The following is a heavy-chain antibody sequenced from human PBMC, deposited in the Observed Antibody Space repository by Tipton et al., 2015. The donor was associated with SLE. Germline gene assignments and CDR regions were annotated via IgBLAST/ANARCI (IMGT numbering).Heavy chain of an antibody. D-gene: IGHD6-13*01. CDR1: GYSISSGYY. CDR3: ASTSGYSSSWYSPYNWFDP. J-gene: IGHJ5*02. V-gene: IGHV4-38-2*02. Sequence: GLVKPSETLSLTCTVSGYSISSGYYWAWIRQPPGKGLEWIASIYHSGSTFYNLSLKSRVTISADTSKNQLSLRLTSVTAADTAVYYCASTSGYSSSWYSPYNWFDPWGQGTLVTVSS. CDR2: IYHSGST.